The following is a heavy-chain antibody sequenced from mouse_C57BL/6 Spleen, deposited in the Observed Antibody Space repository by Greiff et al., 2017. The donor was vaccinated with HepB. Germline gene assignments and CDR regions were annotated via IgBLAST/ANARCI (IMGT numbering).Heavy chain of an antibody. CDR2: IDPSDSET. D-gene: IGHD1-1*01. Sequence: VQLQQSGAELVRPGSSVKLFCKASGYTFTSYWMHWVKQRPIQGLEWIGNIDPSDSETHYNQKFKDKATLTVDKSSSTAYMQLSSLTSEDSAVYYCAREDYYGSPFDYWGQGTTLTVSS. CDR3: AREDYYGSPFDY. V-gene: IGHV1-52*01. J-gene: IGHJ2*01. CDR1: GYTFTSYW.